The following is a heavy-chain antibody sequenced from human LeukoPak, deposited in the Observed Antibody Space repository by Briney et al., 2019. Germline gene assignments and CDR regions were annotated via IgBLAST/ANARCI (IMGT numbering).Heavy chain of an antibody. Sequence: GGSLRLSCAASGFTFSTYWMHWVRQAPGKGLVWVSRINTDGSSTNYADSVKGRFTISRDNAKNTLYLQMNSLRAEDTAVYYCARRTLGSSGSYKDAFDIWGQGTMVTVSS. CDR1: GFTFSTYW. CDR3: ARRTLGSSGSYKDAFDI. J-gene: IGHJ3*02. CDR2: INTDGSST. V-gene: IGHV3-74*01. D-gene: IGHD1-26*01.